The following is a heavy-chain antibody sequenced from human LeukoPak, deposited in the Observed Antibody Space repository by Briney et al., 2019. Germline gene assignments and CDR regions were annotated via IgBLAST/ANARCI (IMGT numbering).Heavy chain of an antibody. Sequence: GASVKVSCKASGYTFTNYEIIWVRQATGQGLEWMGWMNPNSGNTGYAQKFQDRVTMTRNTSISTAYMELSSLRSEDTAVYYCTRPKVVADYGFDYWGQGTLVTVSS. V-gene: IGHV1-8*01. CDR2: MNPNSGNT. J-gene: IGHJ4*02. D-gene: IGHD2-15*01. CDR3: TRPKVVADYGFDY. CDR1: GYTFTNYE.